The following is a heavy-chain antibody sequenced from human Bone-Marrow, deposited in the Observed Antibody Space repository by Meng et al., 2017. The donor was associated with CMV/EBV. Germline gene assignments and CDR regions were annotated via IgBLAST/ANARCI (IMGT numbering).Heavy chain of an antibody. CDR2: IKSKTDGGTT. CDR3: TTDHDDYYDSSGYYYSNA. D-gene: IGHD3-22*01. V-gene: IGHV3-15*01. J-gene: IGHJ4*02. Sequence: GGSLRLSCAASGFTFSNAWMSWVRQAPGKGLEWVGRIKSKTDGGTTDYAAPVKGRFTIPRDDSKNTLYLQMNSLKTEDTAVYYCTTDHDDYYDSSGYYYSNAWGQGTLVTVSS. CDR1: GFTFSNAW.